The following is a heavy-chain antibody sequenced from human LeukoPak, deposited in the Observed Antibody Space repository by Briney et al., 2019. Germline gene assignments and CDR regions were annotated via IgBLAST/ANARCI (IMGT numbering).Heavy chain of an antibody. Sequence: GGSLRLSCAASGSTFSSYSMNWVRQAPGKGLEWVSSISSSSYIYYADSVKGRFTISRDNAKNSLYLQMNSLRAEDTAVYYCAREFRDYYGSGSYYRYFDYWGQGTLVTVSS. CDR2: ISSSSYI. CDR1: GSTFSSYS. D-gene: IGHD3-10*01. CDR3: AREFRDYYGSGSYYRYFDY. J-gene: IGHJ4*02. V-gene: IGHV3-21*01.